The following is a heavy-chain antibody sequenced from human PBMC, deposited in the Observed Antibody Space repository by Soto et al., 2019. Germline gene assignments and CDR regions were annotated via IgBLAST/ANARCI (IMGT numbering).Heavy chain of an antibody. CDR3: ARDSKGSRHSNYEGVYYYYGMDV. D-gene: IGHD4-4*01. J-gene: IGHJ6*02. CDR1: GFTFSSYS. V-gene: IGHV3-48*02. CDR2: ISSSSSTI. Sequence: GGSLRLSCAASGFTFSSYSMNWVRQAPGKGLEWVSYISSSSSTIYYADSVKRRFTISRDNAKNSLYLQMNTLRDEDKAVYFCARDSKGSRHSNYEGVYYYYGMDVWGQGTTVTVSS.